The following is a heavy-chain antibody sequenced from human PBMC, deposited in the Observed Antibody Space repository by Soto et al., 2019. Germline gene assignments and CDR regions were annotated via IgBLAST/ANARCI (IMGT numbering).Heavy chain of an antibody. J-gene: IGHJ5*02. CDR1: GFTFSDYY. CDR2: ISGSGDTI. V-gene: IGHV3-11*01. Sequence: GGSLRLSCAASGFTFSDYYMHWIRQAPGKGLEWVSYISGSGDTIHCADSVQGRFTISRDNAKSSLYLQMSSLRAEDTAVYYCARVGCSASCFSDWFDPWGQGTLVTVSS. CDR3: ARVGCSASCFSDWFDP. D-gene: IGHD2-2*01.